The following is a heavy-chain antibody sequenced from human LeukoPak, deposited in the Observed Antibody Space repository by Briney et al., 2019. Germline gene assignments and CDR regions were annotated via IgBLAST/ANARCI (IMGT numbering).Heavy chain of an antibody. J-gene: IGHJ4*02. V-gene: IGHV4-34*01. CDR2: INHSGST. Sequence: SETLSLTCAVYGGSFSGYYWSWIRQPPGKGLEWIGEINHSGSTNYNPSLKSVVTISVDTSKNQFSLKLSSVTAADTAVYSCARRPSTTMIVVVNYYFDSWGQGTLVTVSS. CDR3: ARRPSTTMIVVVNYYFDS. CDR1: GGSFSGYY. D-gene: IGHD3-22*01.